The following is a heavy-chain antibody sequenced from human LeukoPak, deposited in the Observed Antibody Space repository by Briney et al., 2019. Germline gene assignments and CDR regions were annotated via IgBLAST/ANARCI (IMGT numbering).Heavy chain of an antibody. CDR1: GYTFTSYG. D-gene: IGHD3-16*01. CDR3: ARDAFGGAKAYFDY. Sequence: EASVKVSCKASGYTFTSYGISWVRQAPGQGLEWMGWISAYNGNTNYAQKLQGRVTVTTDTSTSTAYMELRSLRSDDTAVYYCARDAFGGAKAYFDYWGQGTLVTVSS. J-gene: IGHJ4*02. V-gene: IGHV1-18*04. CDR2: ISAYNGNT.